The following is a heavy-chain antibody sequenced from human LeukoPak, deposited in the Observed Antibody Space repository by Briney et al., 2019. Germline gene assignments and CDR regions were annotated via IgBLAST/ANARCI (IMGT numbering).Heavy chain of an antibody. CDR1: GYTFTSYD. Sequence: VASVKVSCKASGYTFTSYDINWVRQATGQGLEWMGWMNPNSGNTGYAQKFQGRVTMTRNTSISTAYMELSSLRSEDTAVYYCARHPLGVRASDYWGQGTLVTVSS. V-gene: IGHV1-8*01. J-gene: IGHJ4*02. D-gene: IGHD1-26*01. CDR2: MNPNSGNT. CDR3: ARHPLGVRASDY.